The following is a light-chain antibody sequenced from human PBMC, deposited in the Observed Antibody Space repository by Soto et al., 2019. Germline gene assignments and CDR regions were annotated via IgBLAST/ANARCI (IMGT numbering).Light chain of an antibody. CDR3: QSYDSSLSGVV. V-gene: IGLV1-40*01. Sequence: VLTQPPSVSGAPGQRVTISCTGSSSNIGAGYDVHWYQQLPGTAPKLLIYGDSNRPSGVPDRFSGSKSGTSASLAITGLQAEDEADYYCQSYDSSLSGVVFGGGTKLTVL. CDR2: GDS. CDR1: SSNIGAGYD. J-gene: IGLJ2*01.